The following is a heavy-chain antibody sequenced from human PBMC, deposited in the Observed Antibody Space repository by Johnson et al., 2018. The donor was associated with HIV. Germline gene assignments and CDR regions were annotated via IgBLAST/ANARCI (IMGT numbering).Heavy chain of an antibody. CDR1: YY. V-gene: IGHV3-11*04. J-gene: IGHJ3*02. D-gene: IGHD6-6*01. Sequence: YYMSWIRQAPGKGLEWVSYISSSGSTIYYADSVKGRFTISRDNSKNTLYLQMNSLRAEDTAVYYCARDSGQQLADAFDIWGQGTMVTVSS. CDR2: ISSSGSTI. CDR3: ARDSGQQLADAFDI.